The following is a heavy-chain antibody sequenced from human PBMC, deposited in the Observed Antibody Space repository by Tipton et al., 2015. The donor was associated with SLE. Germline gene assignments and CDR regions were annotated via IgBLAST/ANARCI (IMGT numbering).Heavy chain of an antibody. CDR3: ARVEDSDWYFDL. J-gene: IGHJ2*01. V-gene: IGHV3-11*06. CDR2: ISSSSSYI. CDR1: GFTFSDYY. Sequence: SLRLSCAASGFTFSDYYMSWIRQAPGKGLEWVSSISSSSSYIYYADSVKGRFTISRDNAKNSLYLQMNSLRAEDTAVYYCARVEDSDWYFDLWGRGTLVTVSS. D-gene: IGHD2-15*01.